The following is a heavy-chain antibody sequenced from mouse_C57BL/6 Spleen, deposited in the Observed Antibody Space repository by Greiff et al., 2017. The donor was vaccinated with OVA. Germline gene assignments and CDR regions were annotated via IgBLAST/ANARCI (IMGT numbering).Heavy chain of an antibody. CDR3: APGSYYFDY. V-gene: IGHV1-64*01. Sequence: QVQLQQSGAELVKPGASVKLSCKASGYTFTSYWMHWVKQRPGQGLEWIGMIHPNSGSTNYNEKFKSKATLTVDKSSSTAYMQLSSLTSEDSAVYYCAPGSYYFDYWGQGTTLTVSS. CDR2: IHPNSGST. CDR1: GYTFTSYW. J-gene: IGHJ2*01. D-gene: IGHD4-1*01.